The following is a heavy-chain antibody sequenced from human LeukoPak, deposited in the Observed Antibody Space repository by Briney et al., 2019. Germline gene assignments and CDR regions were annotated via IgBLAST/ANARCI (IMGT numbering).Heavy chain of an antibody. CDR3: ARSGWGSSGWYYFDY. Sequence: GGSLRLSCAASGFTFSSYEMNWVRQAPGKGLEWVSYISSSGSTIYYADSVKGRFTISRDNSKNTLYLQMNSLRAEDTAVYYCARSGWGSSGWYYFDYWGQGTLVTVSS. CDR1: GFTFSSYE. CDR2: ISSSGSTI. V-gene: IGHV3-48*03. J-gene: IGHJ4*02. D-gene: IGHD6-19*01.